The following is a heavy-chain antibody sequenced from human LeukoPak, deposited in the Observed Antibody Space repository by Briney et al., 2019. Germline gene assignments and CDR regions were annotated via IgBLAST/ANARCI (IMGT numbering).Heavy chain of an antibody. D-gene: IGHD1-14*01. CDR3: ARDPTRTTRYHGGLTTDLSYGMDV. Sequence: GRSLRLSCAASGFTFEDYVMHWVRQAPGKGLEWVSGISWNSNSIGYGDSVRGRFTISRDNAKNSLYLQMNSLRAEDTAVYYCARDPTRTTRYHGGLTTDLSYGMDVWGQGTTVTVSS. V-gene: IGHV3-9*01. J-gene: IGHJ6*02. CDR2: ISWNSNSI. CDR1: GFTFEDYV.